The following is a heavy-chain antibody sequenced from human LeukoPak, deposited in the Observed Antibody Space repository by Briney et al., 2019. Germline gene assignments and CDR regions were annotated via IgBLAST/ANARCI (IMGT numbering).Heavy chain of an antibody. CDR3: ARDEGPPRYNWNYGGPDF. D-gene: IGHD1-7*01. CDR2: INPSGGST. Sequence: ASVKVPCKASGYTFTSYYMHWVRQAPGQGLEWMGIINPSGGSTSYAQKFQGRVTLTRDTSTSTVYMELSSLSSEDTAVYYCARDEGPPRYNWNYGGPDFWGQGTLVTVLS. J-gene: IGHJ4*02. CDR1: GYTFTSYY. V-gene: IGHV1-46*01.